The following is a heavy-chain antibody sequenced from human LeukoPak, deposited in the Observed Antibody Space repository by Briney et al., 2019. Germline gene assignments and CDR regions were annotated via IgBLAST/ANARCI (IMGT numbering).Heavy chain of an antibody. D-gene: IGHD2-21*02. CDR2: IYYSGTT. CDR3: ARDVLAYCGGDCYSGYFDY. Sequence: SETLSLTCTVSGGSISSYYWSWIRQPPGKGLEWIGYIYYSGTTKYNPSLKSRVTISVDTSKNQISLKVSSVIAADTAVYYCARDVLAYCGGDCYSGYFDYWGQGTLVTVSS. J-gene: IGHJ4*02. CDR1: GGSISSYY. V-gene: IGHV4-59*01.